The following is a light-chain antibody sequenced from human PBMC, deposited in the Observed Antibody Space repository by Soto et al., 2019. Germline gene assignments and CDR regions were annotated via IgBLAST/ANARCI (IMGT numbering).Light chain of an antibody. CDR2: GAS. J-gene: IGKJ5*01. V-gene: IGKV3-20*01. Sequence: EIALTQSPGTLSLSPGERATLSCRASQSLTNNYLAWYQQKPGQAPRLLFHGASSRAAGIPDRFSGSGSGTDFTLTISRLEPEDVAVYYCQQYGASPITFGQGTRLEI. CDR1: QSLTNNY. CDR3: QQYGASPIT.